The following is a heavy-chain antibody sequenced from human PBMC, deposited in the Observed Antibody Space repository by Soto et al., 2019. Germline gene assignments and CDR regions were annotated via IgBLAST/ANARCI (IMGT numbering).Heavy chain of an antibody. CDR3: TTRGALRSEYYISSGSYYTYYMDV. Sequence: EVQLVESGGGLVQPGGSLRLSCAASGFTFSNAWMSWVRQAPGKGLEWVGRIKSKTDGGTTDYAAPVKGRFTISRDDSKNTLYLQMNRLKTEDTAVYYCTTRGALRSEYYISSGSYYTYYMDVWGKGTTVTVSS. V-gene: IGHV3-15*01. J-gene: IGHJ6*03. CDR2: IKSKTDGGTT. D-gene: IGHD3-10*01. CDR1: GFTFSNAW.